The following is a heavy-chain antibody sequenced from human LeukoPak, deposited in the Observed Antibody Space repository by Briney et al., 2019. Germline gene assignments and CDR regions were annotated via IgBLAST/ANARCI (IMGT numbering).Heavy chain of an antibody. V-gene: IGHV4-59*01. CDR1: GGSLSSYY. Sequence: SGTLSLTCTVSGGSLSSYYWSWIRQPPGKGLEWIGYIYYSGSTNYNPSLKGRVTISVDTSKNQLSLKLSSVTAADTAVYYCARVGGYSSGPEPSFDYWGQGTLVTVSS. CDR2: IYYSGST. J-gene: IGHJ4*02. CDR3: ARVGGYSSGPEPSFDY. D-gene: IGHD6-19*01.